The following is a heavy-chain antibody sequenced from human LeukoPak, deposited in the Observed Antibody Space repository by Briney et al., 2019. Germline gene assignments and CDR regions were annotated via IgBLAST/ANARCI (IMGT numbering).Heavy chain of an antibody. V-gene: IGHV4-38-2*01. CDR3: ARVGYCRGGSCYDLRFDY. CDR2: IYHSGST. J-gene: IGHJ4*02. Sequence: SETLSLTCAVSGYSISSGYYWGWIRQPPGKGLEWIGSIYHSGSTYYNPSLKSRVTISVDTSKNQFSLKLSSVTAADTAVYYCARVGYCRGGSCYDLRFDYWGQGTLVTVSS. D-gene: IGHD2-15*01. CDR1: GYSISSGYY.